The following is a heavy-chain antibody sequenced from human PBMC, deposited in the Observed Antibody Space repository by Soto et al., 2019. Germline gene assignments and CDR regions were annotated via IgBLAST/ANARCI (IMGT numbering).Heavy chain of an antibody. CDR3: ARESTHAFDS. CDR2: ISYDGSNK. J-gene: IGHJ3*02. Sequence: QVQLVESGGGVVQPGRSLRLSCAASGFTFSSYAMHWVRQAPGKGLECVAVISYDGSNKYYADSVKGRFTISRDNSKNALSLQMDSLRPEDAADYYCARESTHAFDSWGQGTMVTVSS. D-gene: IGHD2-2*01. CDR1: GFTFSSYA. V-gene: IGHV3-30-3*01.